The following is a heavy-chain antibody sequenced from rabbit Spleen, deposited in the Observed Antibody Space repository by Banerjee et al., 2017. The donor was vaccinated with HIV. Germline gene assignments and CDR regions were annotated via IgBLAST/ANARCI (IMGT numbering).Heavy chain of an antibody. J-gene: IGHJ4*01. CDR2: IDPVFGSA. CDR3: AREYSGYGYAANL. CDR1: GFDFSSYY. V-gene: IGHV1S7*01. D-gene: IGHD6-1*01. Sequence: QLKESGGGLVQPGGSLKLSCKASGFDFSSYYMSWVRQAPGKGLEWIGYIDPVFGSAYYASWVNGRFSISRENTQNTVYLQLNSLTAADTATYFCAREYSGYGYAANLWGPGTLVTVS.